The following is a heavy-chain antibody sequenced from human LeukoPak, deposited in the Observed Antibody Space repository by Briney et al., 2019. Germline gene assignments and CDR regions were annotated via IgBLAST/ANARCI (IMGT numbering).Heavy chain of an antibody. CDR2: INADGTST. D-gene: IGHD4-23*01. Sequence: GGSLRLSCAASGFTFSNYWMHWVRQAPGKGLVWVSHINADGTSTTYADSVKGRFTISRDNAKNTLYLQMNSLRAEDTAVYYCARDRWLLDYWGQGTSVTVSS. CDR1: GFTFSNYW. J-gene: IGHJ4*02. CDR3: ARDRWLLDY. V-gene: IGHV3-74*01.